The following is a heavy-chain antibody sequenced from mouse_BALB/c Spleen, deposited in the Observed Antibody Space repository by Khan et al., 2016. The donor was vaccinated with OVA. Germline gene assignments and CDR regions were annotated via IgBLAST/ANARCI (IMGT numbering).Heavy chain of an antibody. CDR3: ARGSGNSRFAY. CDR1: GYTFTDYA. D-gene: IGHD1-3*01. Sequence: QVQLKQSGAELVRPGVSVKISCKGSGYTFTDYAMHWVKQSHAKSLEWIGVISTYYGDADYNQKFKGKATMTVDKSSSTAYMELARLTSEDSAILYCARGSGNSRFAYWGQGTLVTVSA. J-gene: IGHJ3*01. V-gene: IGHV1S137*01. CDR2: ISTYYGDA.